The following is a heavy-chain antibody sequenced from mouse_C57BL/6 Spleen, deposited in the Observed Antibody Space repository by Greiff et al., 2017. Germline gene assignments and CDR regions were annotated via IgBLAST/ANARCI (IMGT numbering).Heavy chain of an antibody. CDR3: ARSDSSGYGDY. D-gene: IGHD3-2*02. J-gene: IGHJ4*01. Sequence: VQLKQSGPELVKPGASVKISCKASGYSFTGYYMNWVKQSPEKSLEWIGEINPSTGGTTYNQKFKAKATLTVDKSSSTSYMQRKSLTSEDAAVYYCARSDSSGYGDYWGQGTSVTVSS. V-gene: IGHV1-42*01. CDR1: GYSFTGYY. CDR2: INPSTGGT.